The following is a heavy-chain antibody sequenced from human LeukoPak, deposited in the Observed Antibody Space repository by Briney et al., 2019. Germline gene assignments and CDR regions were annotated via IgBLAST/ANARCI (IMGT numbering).Heavy chain of an antibody. D-gene: IGHD1-7*01. CDR3: TTDEDWNYARKDV. CDR2: TVSETDGGTT. V-gene: IGHV3-15*04. J-gene: IGHJ6*02. Sequence: GGSLRLSCAASGFTFTTYWMHWVRQAPGKGLEWVGQTVSETDGGTTDYAAPVKGRFTISRDDSKSTLYLQMNSLKIEDTAVYYCTTDEDWNYARKDVWGQGATVIVSS. CDR1: GFTFTTYW.